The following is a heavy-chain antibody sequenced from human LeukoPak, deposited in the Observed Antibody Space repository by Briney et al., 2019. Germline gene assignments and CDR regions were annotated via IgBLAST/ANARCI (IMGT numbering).Heavy chain of an antibody. CDR2: IYYSGST. CDR1: GGSISSSSYY. D-gene: IGHD6-13*01. V-gene: IGHV4-39*07. Sequence: SETLSLTCTVSGGSISSSSYYWGWIRQPPGKGLEWIGSIYYSGSTYYNPSLKSRVTIPVDTSKNQFSLKLSSVTAADTAVYYCARDWAIAAAVDYWGQGTLVTVSS. CDR3: ARDWAIAAAVDY. J-gene: IGHJ4*02.